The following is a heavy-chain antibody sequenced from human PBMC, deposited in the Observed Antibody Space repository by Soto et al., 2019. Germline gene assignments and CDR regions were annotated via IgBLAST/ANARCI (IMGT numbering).Heavy chain of an antibody. CDR2: INPSGGTT. D-gene: IGHD2-15*01. V-gene: IGHV1-46*01. CDR1: GYTFTRYN. J-gene: IGHJ4*02. CDR3: ASVTGGGSEYFCDF. Sequence: ASVKVSCKASGYTFTRYNVHWVRQAPGQGLEWMAIINPSGGTTYYVQKFEGRVTLTTDTSTSTVHMELSSLRSDDTAVYYYASVTGGGSEYFCDFWGQGTLVTVSS.